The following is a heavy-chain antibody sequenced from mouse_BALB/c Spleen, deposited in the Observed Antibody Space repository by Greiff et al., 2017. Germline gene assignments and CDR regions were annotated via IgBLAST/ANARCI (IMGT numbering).Heavy chain of an antibody. J-gene: IGHJ4*01. CDR2: ISYSGST. D-gene: IGHD2-1*01. CDR1: GYSITSDYA. CDR3: ARSENYGNWFAY. Sequence: EVQLKESGPGLVKPSQSLSLTCTVTGYSITSDYAWNWIRQFPGNKLEWMGYISYSGSTSYNPSLKSRISITRDTSKNQFFLQLNSVTTEDTATYYCARSENYGNWFAYWGQGTSVTVSS. V-gene: IGHV3-2*02.